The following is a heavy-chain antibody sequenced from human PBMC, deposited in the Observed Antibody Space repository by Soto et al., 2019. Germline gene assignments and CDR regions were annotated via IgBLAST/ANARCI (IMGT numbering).Heavy chain of an antibody. V-gene: IGHV1-69*02. CDR3: AASYGSGYRAFDY. CDR2: INPIVSMS. CDR1: GDTFSFYT. D-gene: IGHD3-10*01. J-gene: IGHJ4*02. Sequence: QVQLVQSGTEVKKPGSSVKVSCKASGDTFSFYTINWVRQAPGLGLEWVGRINPIVSMSNYAQKFQGRVSMTADTSTSTAYMELRRLRCDDTAMYFCAASYGSGYRAFDYWGQGALVSVSS.